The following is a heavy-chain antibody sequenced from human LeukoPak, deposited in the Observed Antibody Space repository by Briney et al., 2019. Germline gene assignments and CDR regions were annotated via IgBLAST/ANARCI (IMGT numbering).Heavy chain of an antibody. CDR1: GFTFSSYD. CDR2: IDTAGDT. J-gene: IGHJ4*02. V-gene: IGHV3-13*01. CDR3: ASGSGSLDY. Sequence: GGSLRLSCAASGFTFSSYDMHWVRQATGKGLEWVSTIDTAGDTYYPGSVKGRFTISRENAKNFLYLQMNNLGAGDTAVYYCASGSGSLDYWGQGTLVIVSS. D-gene: IGHD3-10*01.